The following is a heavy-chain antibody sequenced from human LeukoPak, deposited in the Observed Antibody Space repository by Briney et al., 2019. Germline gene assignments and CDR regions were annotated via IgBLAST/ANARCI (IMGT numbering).Heavy chain of an antibody. Sequence: GGSLRLSCAASGFTFSDYYMSWIRQAPGKGLEWVSYISSSGSTIYYADSVKGRFTISRDNAKNSLYLQMNSLRAEDTAVYYCAGGWRLELFRDYGMDVWGQGTTVTVSS. D-gene: IGHD1-7*01. CDR1: GFTFSDYY. V-gene: IGHV3-11*01. CDR2: ISSSGSTI. CDR3: AGGWRLELFRDYGMDV. J-gene: IGHJ6*02.